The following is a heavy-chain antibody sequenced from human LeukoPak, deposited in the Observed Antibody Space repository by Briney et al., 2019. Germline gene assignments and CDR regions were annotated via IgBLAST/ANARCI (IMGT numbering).Heavy chain of an antibody. CDR1: GFTLSSYW. J-gene: IGHJ4*02. Sequence: GGSLRLSCAASGFTLSSYWMHWVRQAPGKGLVWVSRINADGSSTSYADAVKGRFTISRDNAKNTLYLQMNSLRAVDTAVYYCARESSWAPDYWGQGTLVTVSS. CDR2: INADGSST. CDR3: ARESSWAPDY. V-gene: IGHV3-74*01. D-gene: IGHD1-26*01.